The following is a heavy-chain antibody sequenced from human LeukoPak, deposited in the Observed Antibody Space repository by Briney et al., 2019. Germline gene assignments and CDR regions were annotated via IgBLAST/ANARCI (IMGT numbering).Heavy chain of an antibody. Sequence: PGGSLRLSCAAAGFSFSSHGMYWVRQAPGKGLEWLAFIRFNGAFTYYGDSVKGRFTISRDNPKNTLYLQMNVLRAEDTAVYYCATVSSIEYAGPSWGQGTLVTVSS. D-gene: IGHD6-6*01. CDR1: GFSFSSHG. V-gene: IGHV3-30*02. CDR3: ATVSSIEYAGPS. CDR2: IRFNGAFT. J-gene: IGHJ4*02.